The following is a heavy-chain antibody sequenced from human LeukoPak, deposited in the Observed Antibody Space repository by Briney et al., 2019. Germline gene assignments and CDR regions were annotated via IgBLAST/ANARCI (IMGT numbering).Heavy chain of an antibody. CDR2: ISGSGGST. D-gene: IGHD2-15*01. CDR3: AKDIGYCSGGSCPIRYYYYYMDV. CDR1: GFTYSSYG. J-gene: IGHJ6*03. Sequence: GGTLRLSCAASGFTYSSYGMSWVRQAPGKGLDWVSAISGSGGSTYYADSVKGRFTISRDISKNTLYLQMNSLRAEDTAVYYCAKDIGYCSGGSCPIRYYYYYMDVWGKGTTVTISS. V-gene: IGHV3-23*01.